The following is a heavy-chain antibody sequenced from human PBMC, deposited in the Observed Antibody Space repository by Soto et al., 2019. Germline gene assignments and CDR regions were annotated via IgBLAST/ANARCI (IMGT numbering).Heavy chain of an antibody. D-gene: IGHD6-19*01. J-gene: IGHJ6*02. CDR1: GFTVNSNY. V-gene: IGHV3-66*01. CDR2: SYRDDLT. CDR3: AGDGGSGTPVAGVGADSGMDV. Sequence: EVQLVESGGGLVQPGESLRLSCAASGFTVNSNYLSWVRQAPGKGLEWVSLSYRDDLTYYAASVKGRFITSRDNYKNIMYLQLNRMRDEDTAVYYCAGDGGSGTPVAGVGADSGMDVWGRGTTVIVS.